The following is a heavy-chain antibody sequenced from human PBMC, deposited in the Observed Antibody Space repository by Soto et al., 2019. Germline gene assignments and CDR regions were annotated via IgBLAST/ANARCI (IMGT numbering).Heavy chain of an antibody. D-gene: IGHD5-12*01. CDR1: GSPFSGYY. CDR2: VDSRSGAT. Sequence: QVQMVQSGTEVKKPGASVKVSCKASGSPFSGYYINWVRQAPGQRFEWMGWVDSRSGATKYAQKFRGGVTMTRDPPLNTAFWDLNSLGLDDTAVYFCARDGVVPTMGGGRGPLAPVSS. V-gene: IGHV1-2*02. CDR3: ARDGVVPTMG. J-gene: IGHJ1*01.